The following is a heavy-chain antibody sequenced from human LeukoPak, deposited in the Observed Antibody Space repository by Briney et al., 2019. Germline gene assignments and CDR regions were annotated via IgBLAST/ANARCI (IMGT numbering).Heavy chain of an antibody. CDR1: GFTFSSYA. CDR2: ISIDGGRT. D-gene: IGHD6-6*01. Sequence: GGSLRLSCAASGFTFSSYAMSWVRQAPGKGPEWVSTISIDGGRTYYADSVKGRFTVSRDTSKNTLYLQMNSLRAEDTAVYYCAKASSSSVIQALDIWGQGTMVTVSS. J-gene: IGHJ3*02. CDR3: AKASSSSVIQALDI. V-gene: IGHV3-23*01.